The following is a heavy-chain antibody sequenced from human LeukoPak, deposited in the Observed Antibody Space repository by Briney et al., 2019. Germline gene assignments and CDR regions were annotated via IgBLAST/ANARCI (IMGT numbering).Heavy chain of an antibody. CDR3: ARRRITGTGGFDY. Sequence: GGSLGLSCAASGFTFSSYAMHWVRQAPGKGQEWVAVISYDGSNKYYADSVKGRFTISRDNSKNTLYLQMNSLRAEDTAVYYCARRRITGTGGFDYWGQGTLVTVSS. J-gene: IGHJ4*02. D-gene: IGHD1-7*01. CDR1: GFTFSSYA. CDR2: ISYDGSNK. V-gene: IGHV3-30-3*01.